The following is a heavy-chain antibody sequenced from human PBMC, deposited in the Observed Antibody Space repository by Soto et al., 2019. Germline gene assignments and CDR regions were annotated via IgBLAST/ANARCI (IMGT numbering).Heavy chain of an antibody. CDR1: GFTFSTYY. Sequence: GGSLRLSCGASGFTFSTYYMNWVRQAPNKGLEWVALIWYDGSNKYYADSVKGRFTISRDNSKNTLYLQMNSLRAEDTAVYYCARDGGRGMVRGVIYYWGQGTLVTVSS. D-gene: IGHD3-10*01. CDR2: IWYDGSNK. J-gene: IGHJ4*02. CDR3: ARDGGRGMVRGVIYY. V-gene: IGHV3-33*08.